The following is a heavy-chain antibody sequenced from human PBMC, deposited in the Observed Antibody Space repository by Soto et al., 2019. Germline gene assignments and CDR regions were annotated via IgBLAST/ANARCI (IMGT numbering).Heavy chain of an antibody. J-gene: IGHJ6*02. CDR1: GGSFSGYY. CDR2: INHSGST. Sequence: QVQLQQWGAGLLKPSETLSLTCAVYGGSFSGYYWSWFRQPPGKGLEWVGEINHSGSTNYNPSPKSRVTIAVDPSKNQFSLKLSSVTAAVTAVYYCARGRETGYCSGGSCSNYYYYYGMDVWGQGTTVTVSS. CDR3: ARGRETGYCSGGSCSNYYYYYGMDV. V-gene: IGHV4-34*01. D-gene: IGHD2-15*01.